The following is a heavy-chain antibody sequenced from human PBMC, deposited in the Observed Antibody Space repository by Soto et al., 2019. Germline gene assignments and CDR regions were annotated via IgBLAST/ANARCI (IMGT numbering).Heavy chain of an antibody. CDR1: GASVSSNSAA. CDR2: TYYRSKWYN. J-gene: IGHJ6*02. CDR3: AREYNWNHGNYYYYGMDV. D-gene: IGHD1-20*01. V-gene: IGHV6-1*01. Sequence: SQTLSLTCVISGASVSSNSAAWNWIRQSPSRGLEWLGRTYYRSKWYNDYAVSVKSRITINTDTSKNQFSLQLNSVTPEDTAVYYCAREYNWNHGNYYYYGMDVWGQGTTVTVSS.